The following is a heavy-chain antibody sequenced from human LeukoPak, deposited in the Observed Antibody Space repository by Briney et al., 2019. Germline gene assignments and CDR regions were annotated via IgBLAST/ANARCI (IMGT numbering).Heavy chain of an antibody. CDR3: ARGEGTFNWGLLYYYYMDV. J-gene: IGHJ6*03. Sequence: ASVKVSCKASGYTFTSYGISWVRQAPGQGLEWMGWISAYNGNTNYAQKLQGRVTMTTDTSTSTAYMELRSLRSDDTAVYYCARGEGTFNWGLLYYYYMDVWGKGTTVTISS. V-gene: IGHV1-18*01. D-gene: IGHD7-27*01. CDR2: ISAYNGNT. CDR1: GYTFTSYG.